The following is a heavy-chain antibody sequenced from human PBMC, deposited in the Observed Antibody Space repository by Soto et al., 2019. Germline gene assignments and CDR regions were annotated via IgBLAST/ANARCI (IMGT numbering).Heavy chain of an antibody. CDR1: GYTFTSYD. CDR2: MNPSTGNT. V-gene: IGHV1-8*01. D-gene: IGHD5-12*01. CDR3: ARGHIIVAGGFEP. J-gene: IGHJ5*02. Sequence: QVQLVQSGAEVKKPGASVKVSCKASGYTFTSYDIIWVRQATGQGLEWMGWMNPSTGNTDSAEKFQGRLSMTRNTSISTVYMELSSLSFGDTAVYYWARGHIIVAGGFEPWGQGTLVTVSS.